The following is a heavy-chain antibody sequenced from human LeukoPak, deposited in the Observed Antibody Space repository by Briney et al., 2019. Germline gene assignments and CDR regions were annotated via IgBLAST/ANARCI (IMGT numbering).Heavy chain of an antibody. D-gene: IGHD1-26*01. CDR1: GGSISSYY. V-gene: IGHV4-59*01. J-gene: IGHJ4*02. Sequence: SETLPLTCTVSGGSISSYYWSWIRQPPGKGLEWIGYIYYSGSTNYNPSLKSRVTISVDTSKNQFSLKLSSVTAADTAVYYCARAPRYSGSPYYFDYWGQGTLVTVSS. CDR3: ARAPRYSGSPYYFDY. CDR2: IYYSGST.